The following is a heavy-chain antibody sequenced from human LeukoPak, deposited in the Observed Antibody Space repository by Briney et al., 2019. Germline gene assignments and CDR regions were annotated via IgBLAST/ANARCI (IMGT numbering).Heavy chain of an antibody. D-gene: IGHD3-22*01. Sequence: GESLKISCAASGFTFSSYGMHWVRQAPGKGLGWVAIIWYDGSNKYYADSVRGRFTISRDNSKNTLYLQMNSLRAEDTAVYYCARGVMYYDSSGYLFDYWGQGILVTVSS. J-gene: IGHJ4*02. CDR2: IWYDGSNK. CDR3: ARGVMYYDSSGYLFDY. CDR1: GFTFSSYG. V-gene: IGHV3-33*01.